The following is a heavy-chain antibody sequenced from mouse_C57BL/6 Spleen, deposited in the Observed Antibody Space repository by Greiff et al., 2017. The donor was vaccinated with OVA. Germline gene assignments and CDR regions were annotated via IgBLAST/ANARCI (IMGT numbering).Heavy chain of an antibody. CDR1: GFNIKNTY. Sequence: DVKLQESVAELVRPGASVKLSCTASGFNIKNTYMHWVKQRPDQGLEWIGRIDPANGNTKYAPKFQGKATITADTSSNTAYLQLSSLTSEDTAIYYCARSGYYSNYYFDYWGQGTTLTVSS. CDR2: IDPANGNT. V-gene: IGHV14-3*01. D-gene: IGHD2-5*01. J-gene: IGHJ2*01. CDR3: ARSGYYSNYYFDY.